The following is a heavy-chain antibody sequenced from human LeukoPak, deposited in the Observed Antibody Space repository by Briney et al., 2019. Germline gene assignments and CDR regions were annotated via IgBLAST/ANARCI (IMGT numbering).Heavy chain of an antibody. CDR2: IYHSGST. CDR1: GGSISSSNW. D-gene: IGHD4-23*01. J-gene: IGHJ5*02. V-gene: IGHV4-4*02. Sequence: PSETLSLTCAVSGGSISSSNWWSWVRQPPGKGLEWIGDIYHSGSTNYNPSLKSRVTISVDKSKNQFSLKLSSVTAADTAVYYCARNYGGNSVGPESWFDPWGQGTLVTVSS. CDR3: ARNYGGNSVGPESWFDP.